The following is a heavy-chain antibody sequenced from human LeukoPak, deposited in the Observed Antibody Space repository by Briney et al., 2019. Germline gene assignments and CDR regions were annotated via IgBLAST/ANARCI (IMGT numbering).Heavy chain of an antibody. CDR3: AAGSYYYYYYGTDV. D-gene: IGHD3-10*01. Sequence: SETLSLTCTVSGGSISSSNYYWSWIRQPPGKGLEWIGEINHSGSTNYNPSLKSRVTISVDTSKNQFSLKLSSVTAADTAVYYCAAGSYYYYYYGTDVWGQGTTVTVSS. CDR2: INHSGST. V-gene: IGHV4-39*07. CDR1: GGSISSSNYY. J-gene: IGHJ6*02.